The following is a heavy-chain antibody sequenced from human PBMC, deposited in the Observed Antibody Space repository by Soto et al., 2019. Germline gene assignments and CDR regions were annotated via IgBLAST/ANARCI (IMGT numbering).Heavy chain of an antibody. CDR3: ARLPSRHLVDY. J-gene: IGHJ4*02. Sequence: ASSALSLTCTVLVRSITSTGNWWFWIRHPPGKGLEWIGSMFYGVSTYYNPSLKSRVTVSVDTSKNQFSLNLRSVTAADTAVYYCARLPSRHLVDYWGQGTLVTVSS. D-gene: IGHD3-3*02. CDR1: VRSITSTGNW. V-gene: IGHV4-39*01. CDR2: MFYGVST.